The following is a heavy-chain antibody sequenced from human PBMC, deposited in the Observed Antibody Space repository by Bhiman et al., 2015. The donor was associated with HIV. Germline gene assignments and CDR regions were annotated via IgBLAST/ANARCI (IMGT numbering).Heavy chain of an antibody. V-gene: IGHV3-74*01. CDR3: ARDSGYDWPTDY. Sequence: EVQLMESGGGLVQPGGSLRLSCAASGFTFNSYWMHWVRQAPGKGLVWVSRINSDGSGTRYADSVKGRFTISRDNAKNTLYLQMNSLRAEDTAVYYCARDSGYDWPTDYWGQGTLVTVSS. CDR2: INSDGSGT. D-gene: IGHD5-12*01. J-gene: IGHJ4*02. CDR1: GFTFNSYW.